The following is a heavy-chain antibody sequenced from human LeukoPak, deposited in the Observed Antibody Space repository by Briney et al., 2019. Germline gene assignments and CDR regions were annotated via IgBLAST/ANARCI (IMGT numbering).Heavy chain of an antibody. V-gene: IGHV3-74*03. J-gene: IGHJ4*02. Sequence: GGSLRLSCAASGFTFSTYWMHWVRQAPGKGLVWVARIRPEGTTTAYADSVKGRFAISRDNAKNTLFLQMNSLSAEDTAVYYCARDLDWILFDYWGQGTLVTVSS. CDR2: IRPEGTTT. CDR1: GFTFSTYW. CDR3: ARDLDWILFDY. D-gene: IGHD3-9*01.